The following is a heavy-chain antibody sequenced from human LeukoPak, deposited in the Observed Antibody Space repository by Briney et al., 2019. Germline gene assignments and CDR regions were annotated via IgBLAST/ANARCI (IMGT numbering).Heavy chain of an antibody. D-gene: IGHD3-16*01. Sequence: PGRSLRLSCAASGFTFSSYGMHWVRQGPGKGLVWVSRIDSDGSSTNYADSVKGRFTISRDSAKNTLYLQMNSLRAEDTAVYYCARGGGSYGWFDRWGQGTLVTVSS. V-gene: IGHV3-74*01. CDR2: IDSDGSST. CDR1: GFTFSSYG. J-gene: IGHJ5*02. CDR3: ARGGGSYGWFDR.